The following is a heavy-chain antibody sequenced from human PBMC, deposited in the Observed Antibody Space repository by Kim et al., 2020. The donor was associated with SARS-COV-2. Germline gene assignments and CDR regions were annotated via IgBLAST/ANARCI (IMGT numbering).Heavy chain of an antibody. CDR3: ARDMDPTVYDY. Sequence: SQKFRGRVTITRETAANTAYMELRRLTTKDTAIYYCARDMDPTVYDYWGQGTLVTVSS. D-gene: IGHD4-4*01. J-gene: IGHJ4*02. V-gene: IGHV1-3*01.